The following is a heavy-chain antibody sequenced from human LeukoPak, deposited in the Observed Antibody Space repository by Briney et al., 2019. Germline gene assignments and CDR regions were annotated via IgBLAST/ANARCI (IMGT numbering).Heavy chain of an antibody. CDR2: ISSGGGSV. Sequence: GGSLRLSCAASGFTFSSYAMSWVRQAPGKGLEWVSSISSGGGSVNYADSVKGRFTISRDNPKNTVYLQMNSLRAEDTAVYYCAKAGNGYNYGGFVWGQGTLVTVSS. V-gene: IGHV3-23*01. D-gene: IGHD5-18*01. CDR1: GFTFSSYA. CDR3: AKAGNGYNYGGFV. J-gene: IGHJ4*02.